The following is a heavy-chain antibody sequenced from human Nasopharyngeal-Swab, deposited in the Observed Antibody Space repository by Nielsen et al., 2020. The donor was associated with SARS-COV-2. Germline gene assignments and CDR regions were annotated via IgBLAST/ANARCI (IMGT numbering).Heavy chain of an antibody. Sequence: ASVKVSCKASGYTFTSYYMHWVRQAPGQGLEWMGIINPSGGSTSYAQKFQGRVTMTRDTSTSTVYMELSSLRSEDTAVYYCARSRRGIAARLGGWFDPWGQGTLVTVSS. J-gene: IGHJ5*02. V-gene: IGHV1-46*01. CDR2: INPSGGST. CDR1: GYTFTSYY. D-gene: IGHD6-6*01. CDR3: ARSRRGIAARLGGWFDP.